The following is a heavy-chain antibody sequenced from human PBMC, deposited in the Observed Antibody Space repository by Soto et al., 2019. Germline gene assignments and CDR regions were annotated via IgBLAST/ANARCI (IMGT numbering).Heavy chain of an antibody. CDR2: IYKSATT. CDR3: ARGRYCLAGRCFPNWFDS. V-gene: IGHV4-30-4*01. J-gene: IGHJ5*01. Sequence: SETLSLTCSVSGDSISNLDYFWAWIRQPPGQALEYIGYIYKSATTYYNPSFESRVAISVDTSKSQFSLNVTSVTAADTAVYFCARGRYCLAGRCFPNWFDSWGQGALATVSS. CDR1: GDSISNLDYF. D-gene: IGHD2-15*01.